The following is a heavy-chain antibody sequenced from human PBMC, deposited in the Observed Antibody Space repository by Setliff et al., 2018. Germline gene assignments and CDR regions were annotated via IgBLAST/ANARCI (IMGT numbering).Heavy chain of an antibody. Sequence: SETPSLTCTVSGGSISNSTFYWGWIRQPPGKGLEWIGSINYHGNIFHDGTTHSTYYNPSLKSRVTISIDTSKGQFSLKLSSVTAADTALYYCARNPDYLQYSFDLWGRGTLVTVSS. CDR3: ARNPDYLQYSFDL. V-gene: IGHV4-39*07. J-gene: IGHJ2*01. D-gene: IGHD6-6*01. CDR2: INYHGNIFHDGTTHST. CDR1: GGSISNSTFY.